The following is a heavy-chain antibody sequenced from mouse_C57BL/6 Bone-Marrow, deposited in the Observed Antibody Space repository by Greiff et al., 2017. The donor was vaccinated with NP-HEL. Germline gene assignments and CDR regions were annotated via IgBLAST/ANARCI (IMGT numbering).Heavy chain of an antibody. CDR1: GYAFSSSW. Sequence: VQLQQSGPELVKPGASVKISCKASGYAFSSSWMNWVKQRPGKGLEWIGRIYPGVGDINYNGTFKGKATLTADKTSSTAYMQLSSLTSEDSAVYFCARSHYDGSNYGYFDVWGTGTTVTVSS. V-gene: IGHV1-82*01. CDR3: ARSHYDGSNYGYFDV. J-gene: IGHJ1*03. CDR2: IYPGVGDI. D-gene: IGHD1-1*01.